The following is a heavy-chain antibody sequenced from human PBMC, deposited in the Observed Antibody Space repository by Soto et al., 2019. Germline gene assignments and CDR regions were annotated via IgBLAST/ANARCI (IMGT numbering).Heavy chain of an antibody. J-gene: IGHJ4*02. CDR3: ARDRRTGYSSCCIHF. D-gene: IGHD6-19*01. CDR1: GFTFSSYA. Sequence: SLRLSCAASGFTFSSYAMHWVRQAPGKGLQWVAVISYDGNNKYHADSVKGRFTISRDNSQNTLYLQMNSLRAEDTAVYYCARDRRTGYSSCCIHFWGQGTPVTVSS. V-gene: IGHV3-30-3*01. CDR2: ISYDGNNK.